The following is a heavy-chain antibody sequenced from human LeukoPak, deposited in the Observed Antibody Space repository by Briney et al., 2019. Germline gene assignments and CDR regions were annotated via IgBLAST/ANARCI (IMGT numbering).Heavy chain of an antibody. CDR2: INPSGGST. CDR1: GYTFTSYY. J-gene: IGHJ5*02. CDR3: ARASRLYYDYVWGSYRHNWFDP. Sequence: ASVKVSCKASGYTFTSYYMHWVRQAPGQGLEWMGIINPSGGSTSYAQKFQGRVTMTRDTSTSTVYMELSSLRSEDTAVYYCARASRLYYDYVWGSYRHNWFDPWGQGTLVTVSS. V-gene: IGHV1-46*01. D-gene: IGHD3-16*02.